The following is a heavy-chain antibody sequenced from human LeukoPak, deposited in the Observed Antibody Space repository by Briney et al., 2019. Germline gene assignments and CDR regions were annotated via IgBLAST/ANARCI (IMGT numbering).Heavy chain of an antibody. J-gene: IGHJ3*02. D-gene: IGHD4-17*01. Sequence: PGGSLRLPCAASGFTFSSYAMRWVRQAPGKGLEWVSAISGSGGSTYYADSVKGRFTISRDNAKNSLYLQMNSLRAEDTAVYYCARELTVTTDAFDIWGQGTMVTVSS. CDR1: GFTFSSYA. CDR2: ISGSGGST. V-gene: IGHV3-23*01. CDR3: ARELTVTTDAFDI.